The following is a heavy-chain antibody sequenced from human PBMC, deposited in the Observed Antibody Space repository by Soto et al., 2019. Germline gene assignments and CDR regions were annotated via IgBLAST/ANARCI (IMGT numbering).Heavy chain of an antibody. CDR1: GGSISSYY. CDR3: ARWPRIVVAAAGTFQGT. J-gene: IGHJ5*02. V-gene: IGHV4-59*01. Sequence: PSETLSLTCTVSGGSISSYYWSWIRQPPGKGLEWIGYIYYSGSTNYNPSLKSRVTISVDTSKNQFSLKLSSVTAADTAVYYCARWPRIVVAAAGTFQGTWGQGTLVTVSS. D-gene: IGHD6-13*01. CDR2: IYYSGST.